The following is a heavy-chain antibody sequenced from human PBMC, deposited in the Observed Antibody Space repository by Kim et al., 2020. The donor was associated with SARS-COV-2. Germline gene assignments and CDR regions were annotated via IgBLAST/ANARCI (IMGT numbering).Heavy chain of an antibody. CDR2: INYSGST. D-gene: IGHD6-19*01. CDR1: GDSISSYY. CDR3: AKQNNGWDKFDY. J-gene: IGHJ4*02. Sequence: SETLSLACTVSGDSISSYYWSWVRQPPGKGLEWIGNINYSGSTNCNPSLRSRVTISVDTSKNQFSLKVRSVTAADTAVYYCAKQNNGWDKFDYWGQGILVTVSS. V-gene: IGHV4-59*08.